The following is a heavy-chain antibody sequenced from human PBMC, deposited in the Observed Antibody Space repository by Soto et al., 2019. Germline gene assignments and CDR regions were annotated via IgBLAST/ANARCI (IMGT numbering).Heavy chain of an antibody. J-gene: IGHJ6*03. CDR3: ARGIVVVPAAPGGYYYMDV. Sequence: SETLSLTCTVSGGSISSGGYYWSWIRQHPGKGLEWIGYIYYSGSTYYNPSLKSRVTMSVDTSKNQFSLKLSSVTAADTAVYYCARGIVVVPAAPGGYYYMDVWGKGTTVTVS. V-gene: IGHV4-31*03. CDR2: IYYSGST. D-gene: IGHD2-2*01. CDR1: GGSISSGGYY.